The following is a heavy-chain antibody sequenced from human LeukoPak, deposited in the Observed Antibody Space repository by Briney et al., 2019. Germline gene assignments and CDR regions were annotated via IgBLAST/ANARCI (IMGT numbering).Heavy chain of an antibody. D-gene: IGHD4-4*01. V-gene: IGHV3-21*04. J-gene: IGHJ4*02. Sequence: GGSLRLSCAASGFTFSSYSMNWVRQAPGKGLEWVSSISSSSSYIYYADSVKGRFTISRDNSKNTLYLQMNSLRAEDTAVYYCARSNSTVTELYLFDYWGQGTLVTVSS. CDR3: ARSNSTVTELYLFDY. CDR2: ISSSSSYI. CDR1: GFTFSSYS.